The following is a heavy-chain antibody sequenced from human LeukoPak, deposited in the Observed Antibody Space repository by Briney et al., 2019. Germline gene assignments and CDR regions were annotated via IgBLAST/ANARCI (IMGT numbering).Heavy chain of an antibody. CDR3: ARAGYCTSNSCYSPNFYYMDV. CDR1: GFTFRSYR. Sequence: GGSLRLSCAASGFTFRSYRMSWVRQAPGRGLEWVTNIKEDANEEYYVDSVRGRFIISRDNAKNSLFLQMYSLRADDTAVYYCARAGYCTSNSCYSPNFYYMDVWGKGTTVAVSS. D-gene: IGHD2-2*01. V-gene: IGHV3-7*01. J-gene: IGHJ6*03. CDR2: IKEDANEE.